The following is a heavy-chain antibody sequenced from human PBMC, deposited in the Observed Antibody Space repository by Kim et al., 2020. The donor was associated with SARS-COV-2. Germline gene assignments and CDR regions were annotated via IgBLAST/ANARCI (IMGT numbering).Heavy chain of an antibody. Sequence: GGSLRLSCSVFGFSFSHYAMYLVRQAPGKGLEYVSAISTDGRETFYTDSVKGRFTISRDNSKNTLYLQMTSLRPEDTALYYCVKTSSTWPRHFDYWGQGTLVTVSS. V-gene: IGHV3-64D*09. CDR3: VKTSSTWPRHFDY. CDR1: GFSFSHYA. CDR2: ISTDGRET. J-gene: IGHJ4*02. D-gene: IGHD6-13*01.